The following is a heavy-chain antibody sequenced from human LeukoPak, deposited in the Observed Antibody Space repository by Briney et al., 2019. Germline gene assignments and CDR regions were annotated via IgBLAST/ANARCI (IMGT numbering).Heavy chain of an antibody. CDR1: GFTFSSYA. V-gene: IGHV3-30*04. D-gene: IGHD3-22*01. CDR2: ISYDGSDK. CDR3: ARDKNYYDSSGYYVNWFDP. J-gene: IGHJ5*02. Sequence: GGSLRLSCAASGFTFSSYAIHWVRQAPGKGLEWVAVISYDGSDKYYADSVKGRFTISRDNSKNTLYLQMNSLRAEDTAVYYCARDKNYYDSSGYYVNWFDPWGQGTLVTVSS.